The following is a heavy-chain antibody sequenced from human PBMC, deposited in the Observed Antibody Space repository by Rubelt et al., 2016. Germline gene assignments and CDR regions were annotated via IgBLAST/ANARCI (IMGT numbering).Heavy chain of an antibody. J-gene: IGHJ4*02. CDR3: VRGDSRDY. CDR2: ISGSGGST. V-gene: IGHV3-74*01. CDR1: GFTFSSYW. D-gene: IGHD4-11*01. Sequence: DVQLVESGGGLVQPGGSLTLSCVASGFTFSSYWMHWVRQAPGKGLVWVSGISGSGGSTYYADSVKGRFSISRDNAKDSLYLQMNSLRVEDTAVYYCVRGDSRDYWGQGTLVTVSS.